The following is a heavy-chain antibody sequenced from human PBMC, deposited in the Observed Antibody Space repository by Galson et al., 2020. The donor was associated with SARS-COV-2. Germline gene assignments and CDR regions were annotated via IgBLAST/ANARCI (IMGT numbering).Heavy chain of an antibody. V-gene: IGHV4-59*13. CDR1: DGSISDYY. J-gene: IGHJ2*01. Sequence: SETLSLTCTVSDGSISDYYWSWIRQPPEKGLEYIGNIYYTGRTNYNPSLKSRVSISVDTSKNQFPLKLSSVTAADTAVYYCARVGANWGWFFDLWGRGTLGTVPS. CDR2: IYYTGRT. CDR3: ARVGANWGWFFDL. D-gene: IGHD7-27*01.